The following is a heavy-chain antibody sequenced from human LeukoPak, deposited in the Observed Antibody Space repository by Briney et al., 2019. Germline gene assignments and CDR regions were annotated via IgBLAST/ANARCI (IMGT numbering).Heavy chain of an antibody. V-gene: IGHV3-23*01. Sequence: GGSLRLSCAASGFTFSSYAMSWVRQAPGKGLEWVSAISGSGGSTYYADSVKGRFTISRDNSKSTLYLQMNSLRAEDTAVYYCAKGHSRVGATYFDYWGQGTLVTVSS. CDR3: AKGHSRVGATYFDY. J-gene: IGHJ4*02. CDR2: ISGSGGST. D-gene: IGHD1-26*01. CDR1: GFTFSSYA.